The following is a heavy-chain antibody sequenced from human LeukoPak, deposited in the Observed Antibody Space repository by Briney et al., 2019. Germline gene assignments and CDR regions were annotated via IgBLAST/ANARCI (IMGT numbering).Heavy chain of an antibody. CDR3: ASYKTYYDSSGNPFDY. D-gene: IGHD3-22*01. CDR2: IYHNGNT. V-gene: IGHV4-38-2*02. J-gene: IGHJ4*02. CDR1: GSSINSVYS. Sequence: PSETLSLTCTVFGSSINSVYSWGWIRQPPGKGLEWIGSIYHNGNTYYNSSLKSRVTISVHTSENQFSLKLSSVTAADTAVYYCASYKTYYDSSGNPFDYWGQGTLVTVSS.